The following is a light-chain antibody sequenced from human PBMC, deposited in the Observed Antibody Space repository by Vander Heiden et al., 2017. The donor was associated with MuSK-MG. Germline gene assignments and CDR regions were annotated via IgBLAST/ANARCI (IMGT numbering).Light chain of an antibody. J-gene: IGLJ2*01. CDR2: HNS. V-gene: IGLV3-21*02. CDR3: QVWDISSDRVV. Sequence: SYVLTQAPSVSVAPGQTARMTCGGDNLGTKSGHWYHQRPGQAPVLLVHHNSDRPSGIPERFSGSNSGNTATLTITRVEAADEADYYCQVWDISSDRVVFGEGTKLAVL. CDR1: NLGTKS.